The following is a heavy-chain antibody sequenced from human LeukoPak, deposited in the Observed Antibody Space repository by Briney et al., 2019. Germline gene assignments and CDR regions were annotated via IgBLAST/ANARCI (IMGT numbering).Heavy chain of an antibody. CDR2: IDYSGNT. D-gene: IGHD2-15*01. J-gene: IGHJ4*02. CDR3: VRDRQCCTGGNCYSEDLPDN. V-gene: IGHV4-39*07. Sequence: SETLSLTCTVSSGSMSSNNHYWGWIRQSQGKGLEWIGSIDYSGNTDYNPSLKSRVTISVDTSKKQFYMKLNSVTAADTAIYYCVRDRQCCTGGNCYSEDLPDNWGQGTLVTVSS. CDR1: SGSMSSNNHY.